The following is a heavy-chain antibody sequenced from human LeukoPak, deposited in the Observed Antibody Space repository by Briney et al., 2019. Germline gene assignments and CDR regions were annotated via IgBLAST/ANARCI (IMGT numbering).Heavy chain of an antibody. CDR3: ASLGGGSTVTTYLNY. CDR2: IIPIFGTA. J-gene: IGHJ4*02. CDR1: RGAFSTYA. Sequence: SVKVSCKASRGAFSTYAINWVRQAPGQGLEWMGGIIPIFGTANYAQKFQGRVTITADESTSTAYMELSSLRSEDTAVYYCASLGGGSTVTTYLNYWGQGTLVIVSS. D-gene: IGHD4-17*01. V-gene: IGHV1-69*13.